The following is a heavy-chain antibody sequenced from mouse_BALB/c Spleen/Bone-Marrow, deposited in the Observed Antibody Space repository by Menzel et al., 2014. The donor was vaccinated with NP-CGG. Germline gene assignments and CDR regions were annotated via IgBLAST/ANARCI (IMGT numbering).Heavy chain of an antibody. D-gene: IGHD2-3*01. CDR2: INPYNGGT. V-gene: IGHV1-18*01. CDR3: ARWNDGYSLYYYAMDY. Sequence: VHVKQSGPELVKPGASMKISCKASGYSFTGYTMNWVKQSHGKNLEWIGLINPYNGGTSYNQKFKGKATLTVEKSSSTAYMELLSLTSEDSAVYYCARWNDGYSLYYYAMDYWGQGTSVTVSS. J-gene: IGHJ4*01. CDR1: GYSFTGYT.